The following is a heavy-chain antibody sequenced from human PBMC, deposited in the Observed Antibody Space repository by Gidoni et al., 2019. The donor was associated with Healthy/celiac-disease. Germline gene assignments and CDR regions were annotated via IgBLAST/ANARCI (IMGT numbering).Heavy chain of an antibody. CDR3: AQRGYYDFWSGYYDDYYMDV. CDR2: ISGSGGST. Sequence: EVQLLESGGGLVQPGGSLRLSCAASGFTFSRYAMSWVRQAPGKGLEWVSAISGSGGSTYYADSVKGRFTTSRDNSKNTLYLQMNSLRAEDTAVYYCAQRGYYDFWSGYYDDYYMDVWGKGTTVTVSS. V-gene: IGHV3-23*01. CDR1: GFTFSRYA. J-gene: IGHJ6*03. D-gene: IGHD3-3*01.